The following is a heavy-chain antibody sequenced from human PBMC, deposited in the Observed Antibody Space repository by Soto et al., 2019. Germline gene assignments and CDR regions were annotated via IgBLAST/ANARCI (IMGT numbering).Heavy chain of an antibody. CDR2: IYPGDSDT. J-gene: IGHJ6*02. CDR3: ARTAAAGKYYYGVDV. V-gene: IGHV5-51*01. CDR1: GYSFTSYW. Sequence: GESLKISCKGSGYSFTSYWIGWVRQIPGKGLEWMGIIYPGDSDTRYSPSLQGQLTISADKSISTPYLQWTSLKASETAMYYCARTAAAGKYYYGVDVWGQGTTVTVSS. D-gene: IGHD6-13*01.